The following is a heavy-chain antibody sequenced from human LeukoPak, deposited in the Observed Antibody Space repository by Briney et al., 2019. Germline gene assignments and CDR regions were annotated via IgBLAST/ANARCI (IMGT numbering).Heavy chain of an antibody. J-gene: IGHJ4*02. CDR2: IFPGDSDT. CDR3: ARTYSSTWLHYFDY. CDR1: GYSFANYW. D-gene: IGHD6-13*01. Sequence: GESLKISCKGSGYSFANYWIAWVRQMPGKGLEWMGIIFPGDSDTRYSPSFQGQVTISADKSISTAYLQWSSLKASDTAIYYCARTYSSTWLHYFDYWGRGTLVTVSS. V-gene: IGHV5-51*01.